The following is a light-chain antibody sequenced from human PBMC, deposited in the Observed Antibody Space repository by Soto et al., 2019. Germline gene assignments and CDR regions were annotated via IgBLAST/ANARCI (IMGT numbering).Light chain of an antibody. Sequence: QAVVTQEPSLTVSPGGTVTLTCGSSTGAVTNGHYPYWFQQKPGQAPRTLIYVSTNRQSWTPARFSGSLLGGKAALTLSGAQHEDEAQYYCLLSYNGPYVFGTGTKVTVL. J-gene: IGLJ1*01. CDR3: LLSYNGPYV. V-gene: IGLV7-46*01. CDR2: VST. CDR1: TGAVTNGHY.